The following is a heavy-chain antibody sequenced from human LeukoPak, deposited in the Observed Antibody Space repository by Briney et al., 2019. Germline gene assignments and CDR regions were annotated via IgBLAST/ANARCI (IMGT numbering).Heavy chain of an antibody. CDR1: GFTFSSYA. CDR2: ISGSGGST. Sequence: GGSLRLSCAASGFTFSSYAMSWVRQAPGKGLELVSAISGSGGSTYYADSVKSRFTISRDNSKNPLYLQLNSLRAEDTAVYYCAKAGNQWLVRFDYWGQGTLVSVSS. V-gene: IGHV3-23*01. J-gene: IGHJ4*02. D-gene: IGHD6-19*01. CDR3: AKAGNQWLVRFDY.